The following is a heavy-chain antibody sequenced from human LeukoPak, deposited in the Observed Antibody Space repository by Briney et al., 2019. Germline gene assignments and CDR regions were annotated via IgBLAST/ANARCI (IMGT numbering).Heavy chain of an antibody. CDR2: VYYSGST. V-gene: IGHV4-59*01. CDR1: GGSISSYY. D-gene: IGHD1-26*01. J-gene: IGHJ4*02. CDR3: ARGDSGSFSQFDC. Sequence: SATLSLTCTVSGGSISSYYWSWIRQPPGKGLEWIGYVYYSGSTNYNPSLKSRVTISVDTSKNQFSLKLTSVTAEDTAVYYCARGDSGSFSQFDCWGQGTLVTVSS.